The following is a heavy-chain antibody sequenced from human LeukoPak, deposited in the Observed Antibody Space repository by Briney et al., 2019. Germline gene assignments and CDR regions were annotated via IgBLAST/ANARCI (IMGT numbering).Heavy chain of an antibody. CDR3: AKDGQNGDYAVYYFDY. V-gene: IGHV3-9*01. CDR2: ISWNSGSI. CDR1: AFTFDDYA. D-gene: IGHD4-17*01. J-gene: IGHJ4*02. Sequence: GGSLRLSCADSAFTFDDYAMHWVRQAPGKGLEWVSGISWNSGSIGYADSVKGRFTISRDNAKNSLYLQMNSLRAEDTALYYCAKDGQNGDYAVYYFDYWGQGTLVTVSS.